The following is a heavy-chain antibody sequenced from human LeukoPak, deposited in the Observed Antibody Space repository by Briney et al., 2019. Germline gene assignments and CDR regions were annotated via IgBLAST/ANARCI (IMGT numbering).Heavy chain of an antibody. J-gene: IGHJ6*03. Sequence: GGSLRLSCAASGFTFGSHWMSWVRQAPGKGLEWVANIKQDGSEKYYGDSVKGRFTIPRDNARNSLFLQMSSLRAEDTAIYYCARAGELRYMDVWGKGTAVTVSS. D-gene: IGHD3-16*01. CDR2: IKQDGSEK. CDR1: GFTFGSHW. V-gene: IGHV3-7*01. CDR3: ARAGELRYMDV.